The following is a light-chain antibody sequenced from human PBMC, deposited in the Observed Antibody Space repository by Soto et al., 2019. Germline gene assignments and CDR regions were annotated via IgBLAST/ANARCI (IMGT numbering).Light chain of an antibody. V-gene: IGKV1-5*03. Sequence: IQMTQAPSTLSGSLGYIFTITFRSSQTISSWLSWYQQKPGKAPNLLIYKASTLKSGVPSRFSGSGSGTEFPLTISSLQPDDFATYYCQHYNSYSEAFGQGTKV. CDR3: QHYNSYSEA. CDR1: QTISSW. J-gene: IGKJ1*01. CDR2: KAS.